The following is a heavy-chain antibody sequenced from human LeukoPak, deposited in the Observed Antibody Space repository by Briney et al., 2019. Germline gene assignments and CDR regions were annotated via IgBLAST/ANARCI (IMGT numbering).Heavy chain of an antibody. CDR2: IYYTGST. CDR1: GDSISSHS. CDR3: ARYDSSGYNSY. D-gene: IGHD3-22*01. V-gene: IGHV4-59*11. J-gene: IGHJ4*02. Sequence: SETLFLTCTVSGDSISSHSWSWIRQPPGKGLEWIGYIYYTGSTNYNPSLKSRLTISIDTSKNQFSLTLSSVTAAGTAVYYCARYDSSGYNSYWGQGTLVTVSS.